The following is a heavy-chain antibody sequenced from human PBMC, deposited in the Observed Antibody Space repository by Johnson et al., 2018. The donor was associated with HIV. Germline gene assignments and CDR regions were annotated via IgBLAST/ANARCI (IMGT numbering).Heavy chain of an antibody. V-gene: IGHV3-66*01. Sequence: VQLVESGGGLVQPGGSLRLSCAAFGFTVSSNYMSWVRQAPGKGLEWVSVIYSGGSTYYADSVKGRFTISTDNSKNKPYLHMNSLRAEDTAADYCAKESETYGGNIGFQHAFDIWGQGTMVTVSS. CDR3: AKESETYGGNIGFQHAFDI. D-gene: IGHD4-23*01. CDR2: IYSGGST. CDR1: GFTVSSNY. J-gene: IGHJ3*02.